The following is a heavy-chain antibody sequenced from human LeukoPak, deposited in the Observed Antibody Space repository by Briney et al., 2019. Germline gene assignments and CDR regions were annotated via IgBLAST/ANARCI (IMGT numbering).Heavy chain of an antibody. V-gene: IGHV4-31*03. D-gene: IGHD5-18*01. CDR3: ARGGYSYGFGGYEAFG. J-gene: IGHJ4*02. CDR2: IYYSGST. Sequence: SETLSLTCTVSGGSISSGGYYWSWIRQHPGKGLEWIGYIYYSGSTYYNPSLKSRVTISVDTSKNQFSLKLSSVTAADTAVYYCARGGYSYGFGGYEAFGWGQGTLVTVSS. CDR1: GGSISSGGYY.